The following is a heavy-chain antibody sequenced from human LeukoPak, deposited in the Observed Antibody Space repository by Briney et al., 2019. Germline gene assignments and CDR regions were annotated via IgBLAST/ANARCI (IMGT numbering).Heavy chain of an antibody. J-gene: IGHJ3*02. CDR2: ISSSSSYI. CDR3: ARDRYYYDSSAAFDI. V-gene: IGHV3-21*01. CDR1: GFTFSSYS. Sequence: PGGSLRLSCAASGFTFSSYSTNWVRQAPGKGLEWVSSISSSSSYIYYADSVKGRFTISRDNAKNSLYLQMNSLRAEDTVVYYCARDRYYYDSSAAFDIWGQGTMVTVSS. D-gene: IGHD3-22*01.